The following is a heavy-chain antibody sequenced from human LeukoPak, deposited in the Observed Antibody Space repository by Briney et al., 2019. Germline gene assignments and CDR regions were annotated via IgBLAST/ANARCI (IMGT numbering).Heavy chain of an antibody. CDR1: GYRFTRYE. J-gene: IGHJ5*02. D-gene: IGHD3-9*01. CDR3: ARDWAYFDWLRGWFDP. CDR2: INTNTGNP. Sequence: ASVKVSCKASGYRFTRYEMNWVRQAPGQGLEWTGCINTNTGNPTYAQGFTGRFVFSLDTSVSTAYLQINSLKAEDTAVYYCARDWAYFDWLRGWFDPWGQGTLVTVSS. V-gene: IGHV7-4-1*02.